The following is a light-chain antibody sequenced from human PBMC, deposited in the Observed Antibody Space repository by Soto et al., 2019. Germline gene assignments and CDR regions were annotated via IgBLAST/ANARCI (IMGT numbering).Light chain of an antibody. CDR1: QDIGTY. J-gene: IGKJ5*01. CDR2: AAS. CDR3: QQSYTTPRIT. V-gene: IGKV1-39*01. Sequence: DIQMTQSTSSLSASIGDIVIITCRASQDIGTYLNWYQHKPGKAPKHLIYAASSLQTGVPSRFTGSGSGTEFTLTIDSLQPEDFATYYCQQSYTTPRITFGQGTRLEIK.